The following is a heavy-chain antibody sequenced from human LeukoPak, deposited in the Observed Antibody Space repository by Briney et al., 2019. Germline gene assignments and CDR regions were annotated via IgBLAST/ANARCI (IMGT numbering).Heavy chain of an antibody. CDR2: IDNSGST. CDR1: GGSISSSY. V-gene: IGHV4-59*12. J-gene: IGHJ6*02. CDR3: ARAPLYSGGSGWSIYYFYAMDV. Sequence: PSQTLSLTCTVSGGSISSSYWRWVRQPPGKGLDWIGYIDNSGSTNYNPSLTSAVTISLDSPKRQFSLKLSSVTAADTAVYYCARAPLYSGGSGWSIYYFYAMDVWGQGTTVTVYS. D-gene: IGHD6-19*01.